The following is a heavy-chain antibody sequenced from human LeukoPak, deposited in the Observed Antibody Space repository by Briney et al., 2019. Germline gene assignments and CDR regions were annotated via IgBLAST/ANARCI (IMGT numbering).Heavy chain of an antibody. J-gene: IGHJ6*03. CDR3: TTVYCSSTSCYGDYYYYYYMDV. Sequence: GGSLRLSCAASGFTFSNACMSWVRQAPGKGLEWVGRIKSKTDGGTTGYAAPVKGRFTISRDDSKNTLYLQMNSLKTEDTAVYYCTTVYCSSTSCYGDYYYYYYMDVWGKGTTVTVSS. CDR2: IKSKTDGGTT. CDR1: GFTFSNAC. D-gene: IGHD2-2*01. V-gene: IGHV3-15*01.